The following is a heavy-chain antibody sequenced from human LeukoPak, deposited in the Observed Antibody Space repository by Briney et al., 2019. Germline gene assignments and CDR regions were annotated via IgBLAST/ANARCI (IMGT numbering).Heavy chain of an antibody. CDR3: ARSLRYFDWLLERDY. J-gene: IGHJ4*02. Sequence: SETLSLTCTASGGSIRSYYWSWIRQPPGKGLEWIGYIYYSGSTNYNPSLKSRVTISVDTSKNQLSLKLSSVTAADTAVYYCARSLRYFDWLLERDYWGQGTLVTVSS. CDR2: IYYSGST. D-gene: IGHD3-9*01. CDR1: GGSIRSYY. V-gene: IGHV4-59*01.